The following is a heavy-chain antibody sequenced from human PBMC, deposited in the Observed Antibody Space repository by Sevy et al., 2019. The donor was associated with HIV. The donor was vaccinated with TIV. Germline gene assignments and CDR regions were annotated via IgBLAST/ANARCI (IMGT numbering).Heavy chain of an antibody. D-gene: IGHD3-22*01. Sequence: GGSLRLSCKPSGSTFTSYAMSWVRQAPGKGLEWVSTIYGSGGATYYADSVKGRFTISRDNSKNTLYLQLNRLRIEDTAVYYCAWGRYDSSGSFDAFDIWGQGTMVTVSS. CDR2: IYGSGGAT. CDR3: AWGRYDSSGSFDAFDI. CDR1: GSTFTSYA. V-gene: IGHV3-23*01. J-gene: IGHJ3*02.